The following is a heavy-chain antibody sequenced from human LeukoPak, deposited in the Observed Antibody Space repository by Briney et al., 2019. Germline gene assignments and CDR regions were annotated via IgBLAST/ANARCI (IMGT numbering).Heavy chain of an antibody. CDR1: GYSISSSYY. V-gene: IGHV4-38-2*02. CDR3: ARDYQGGYGDKTVDY. Sequence: PSETLSLTCTVSGYSISSSYYWGWIRQPPGKGLEWIGSIYYSGSTYYNPSLKSRVTISVDTSKNQFSLKLSSVTAADTAVYYCARDYQGGYGDKTVDYWGQGTLVTVSS. J-gene: IGHJ4*02. CDR2: IYYSGST. D-gene: IGHD5-18*01.